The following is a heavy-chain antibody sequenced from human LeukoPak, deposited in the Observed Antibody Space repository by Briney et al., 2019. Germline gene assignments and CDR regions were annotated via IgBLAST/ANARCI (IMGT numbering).Heavy chain of an antibody. CDR3: ATDKLGGSGSLDY. CDR2: FSGSGGST. D-gene: IGHD3-10*01. J-gene: IGHJ4*02. Sequence: GGSLRLSCAASGFTFSSYAMSWVRQAPGKGLEWVSTFSGSGGSTYYADSVKGRFTISRDTSKNTLYLQMNSLRAEDTAVYYCATDKLGGSGSLDYWGQGTLVTVSS. CDR1: GFTFSSYA. V-gene: IGHV3-23*01.